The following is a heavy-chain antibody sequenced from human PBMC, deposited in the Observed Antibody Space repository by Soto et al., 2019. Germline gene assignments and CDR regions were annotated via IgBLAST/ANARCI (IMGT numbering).Heavy chain of an antibody. CDR1: GFTFSSYS. CDR2: ISSSSSYI. J-gene: IGHJ6*02. Sequence: GSLRLSCAASGFTFSSYSMNWVRQAPGKGLEWVSSISSSSSYIYYADSVKGRFTISRDNAKNSLYLQMNSLRAEDTAVYYCARDASGYYGMDVWGQGTTVTVSS. D-gene: IGHD3-10*01. V-gene: IGHV3-21*01. CDR3: ARDASGYYGMDV.